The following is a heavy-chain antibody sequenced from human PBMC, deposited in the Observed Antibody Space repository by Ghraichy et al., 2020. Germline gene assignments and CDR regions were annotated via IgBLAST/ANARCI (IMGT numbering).Heavy chain of an antibody. D-gene: IGHD6-13*01. CDR1: GGSISSYY. V-gene: IGHV4-59*01. CDR2: IYYSGST. Sequence: SETLSLTCTVSGGSISSYYWSWIRQPPGKGLEWIGYIYYSGSTNYNPSLKSRVTISVDTSKNQFSLKLSSVTAADTAVYYCARARTSSSWYHGMDVWGQGTTVTVSS. J-gene: IGHJ6*02. CDR3: ARARTSSSWYHGMDV.